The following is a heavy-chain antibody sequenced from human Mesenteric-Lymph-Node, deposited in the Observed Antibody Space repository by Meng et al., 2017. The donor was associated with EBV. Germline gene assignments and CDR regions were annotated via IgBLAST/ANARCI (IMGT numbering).Heavy chain of an antibody. CDR1: GYTFINYD. Sequence: LGQSGDEGKRPGDSVKVACKASGYTFINYDINWVRQAPGRGLEWMGWMNPNSGNTAYAQKFQGRVSMTRSTSITTAYMGLTCLRSDDTAVYYCVRAFYGGNSDFWGQGTLVTVSS. J-gene: IGHJ4*02. CDR3: VRAFYGGNSDF. D-gene: IGHD4-23*01. V-gene: IGHV1-8*01. CDR2: MNPNSGNT.